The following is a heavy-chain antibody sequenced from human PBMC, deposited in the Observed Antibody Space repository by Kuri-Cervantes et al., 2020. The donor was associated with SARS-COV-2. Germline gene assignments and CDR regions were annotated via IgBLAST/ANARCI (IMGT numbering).Heavy chain of an antibody. D-gene: IGHD2-2*01. V-gene: IGHV7-4-1*02. CDR3: ARDGYVHCGSVSCFDY. Sequence: ASVKVSCKASGYTFTSYAITWVRQAPGQGLEWMGWINTNTGNPTSAQGFTGRFVFSLDTSASTAYLQISALKAEDTAVYYCARDGYVHCGSVSCFDYWGQGTLVTVYS. CDR1: GYTFTSYA. CDR2: INTNTGNP. J-gene: IGHJ4*02.